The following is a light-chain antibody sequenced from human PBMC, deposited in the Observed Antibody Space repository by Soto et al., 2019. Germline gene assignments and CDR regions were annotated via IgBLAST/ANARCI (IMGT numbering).Light chain of an antibody. J-gene: IGKJ1*01. Sequence: EIVMTQSPAILSVSPGDRATLSCRAGQSVSNNLAWYQQKPGQTPRLAIYRASNRATGVPARFSGSGSGTDFTLTISSLQSEDFAVYYCLQYDDWHRTFGQGTKVEIK. V-gene: IGKV3-15*01. CDR1: QSVSNN. CDR3: LQYDDWHRT. CDR2: RAS.